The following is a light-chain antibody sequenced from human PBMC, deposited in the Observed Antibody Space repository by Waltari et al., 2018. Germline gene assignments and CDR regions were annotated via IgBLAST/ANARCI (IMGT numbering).Light chain of an antibody. CDR3: FTVDDNSLRL. Sequence: SYELTQPSSVSVSPGQTARITCSGDVLGKKFIRWFQQKPGQAPVLLIFSDSERPSGIPERFSGSSSGTTVTLTISGAQVEDEADYYCFTVDDNSLRLFGGGTKLTVL. J-gene: IGLJ2*01. CDR2: SDS. V-gene: IGLV3-27*01. CDR1: VLGKKF.